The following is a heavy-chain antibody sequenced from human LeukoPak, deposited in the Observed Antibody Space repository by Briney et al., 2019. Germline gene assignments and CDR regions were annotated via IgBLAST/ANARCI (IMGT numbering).Heavy chain of an antibody. J-gene: IGHJ4*02. CDR2: IDYSGIT. V-gene: IGHV4-39*01. CDR1: GRSISSSSYY. D-gene: IGHD1-26*01. CDR3: ARLREGATDY. Sequence: PSETLSLTCTVAGRSISSSSYYWGWIRHPPWKGLEGIVIIDYSGITYYNPSLKSRFTISLDTSKNQFSLKLSSVPASETAVYYCARLREGATDYWGQGTLVTVSS.